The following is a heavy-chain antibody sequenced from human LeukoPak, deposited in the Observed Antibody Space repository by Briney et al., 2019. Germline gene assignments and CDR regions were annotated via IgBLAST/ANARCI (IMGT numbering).Heavy chain of an antibody. J-gene: IGHJ3*01. Sequence: GGSLRLSCAASGFTFTTYAMTWVRQAPGKGLQRVSSISVGDTNKHYADSVKGRFTISRDSSRNTLYLQMNSLRAEDTAIYYCVRAPSGLIKGSYDFWGQGTLVTVAS. CDR2: ISVGDTNK. CDR1: GFTFTTYA. V-gene: IGHV3-23*01. CDR3: VRAPSGLIKGSYDF. D-gene: IGHD3-10*01.